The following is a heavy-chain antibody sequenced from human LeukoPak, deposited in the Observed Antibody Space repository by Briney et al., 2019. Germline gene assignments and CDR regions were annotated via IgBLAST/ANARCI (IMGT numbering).Heavy chain of an antibody. CDR2: ISSSSSTI. CDR1: GFTFSSYS. V-gene: IGHV3-48*01. D-gene: IGHD6-19*01. CDR3: AVSYSSGWGAFDY. Sequence: PGGSLRLSCAASGFTFSSYSMNWVRQAPGKGLEWLSYISSSSSTIYYADSVKGRFTISRDNAKNSLYLQMNSLRAEDTAVYYCAVSYSSGWGAFDYWGQGTLVTVSS. J-gene: IGHJ4*02.